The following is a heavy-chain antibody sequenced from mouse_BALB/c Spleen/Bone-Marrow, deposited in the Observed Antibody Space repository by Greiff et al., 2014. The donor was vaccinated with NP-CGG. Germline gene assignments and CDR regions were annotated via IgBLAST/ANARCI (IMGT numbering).Heavy chain of an antibody. J-gene: IGHJ2*01. CDR3: ARRYGNYYFDY. Sequence: EVQLQQSGPELVKPGASVKMSCKASGYTFTSYVMLWVKQKPGQGLEWIGYIHPYNDGTKYNEKFKGKATLTSDKSSSTAYMELSSLTSEDSAVYYCARRYGNYYFDYWGQGTTLTVSS. D-gene: IGHD2-10*02. CDR2: IHPYNDGT. V-gene: IGHV1-14*01. CDR1: GYTFTSYV.